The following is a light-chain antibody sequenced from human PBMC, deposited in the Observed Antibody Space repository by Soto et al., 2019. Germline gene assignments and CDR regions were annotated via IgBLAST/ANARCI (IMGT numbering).Light chain of an antibody. CDR1: QSVSSN. CDR3: QQYNNWPET. CDR2: GAS. Sequence: MTPSSAPLSVSYREQAPLSCRASQSVSSNLAWYQQKPGQAPRLLIYGASTRATDVPARFSGSGSGTEFTLTISSLQSEDFAVYYCQQYNNWPETFGQGTKVDI. V-gene: IGKV3-15*01. J-gene: IGKJ1*01.